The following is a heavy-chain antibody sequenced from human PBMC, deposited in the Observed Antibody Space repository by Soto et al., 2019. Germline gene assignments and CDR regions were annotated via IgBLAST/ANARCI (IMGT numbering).Heavy chain of an antibody. CDR1: GGSISSSSYY. Sequence: KPSETLSLTCTVSGGSISSSSYYWGWIRQPPGKGLEWIGSIYYSGSTYYNPSLKSRVTISVDTSKNQFSLKLSSVTAADTAVYYCAARITGYSSGWANFDYWGQGTLVTVSS. CDR2: IYYSGST. D-gene: IGHD6-19*01. V-gene: IGHV4-39*01. CDR3: AARITGYSSGWANFDY. J-gene: IGHJ4*02.